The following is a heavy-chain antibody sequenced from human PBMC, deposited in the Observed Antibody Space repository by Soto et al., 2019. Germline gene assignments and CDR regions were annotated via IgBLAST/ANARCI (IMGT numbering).Heavy chain of an antibody. CDR2: INPNPGVT. Sequence: QVHLERSGAEVKKAGASVKISCKASGYSFPASYINWVRQVSGQGLGWVGWINPNPGVTDYAQKFQGRVTMTRDTSIKTAYLELTSLRSDDTAVYYCAKIYTWNEWQGGSDYWGQGTLLTVSS. V-gene: IGHV1-2*02. D-gene: IGHD3-3*01. CDR1: GYSFPASY. CDR3: AKIYTWNEWQGGSDY. J-gene: IGHJ4*02.